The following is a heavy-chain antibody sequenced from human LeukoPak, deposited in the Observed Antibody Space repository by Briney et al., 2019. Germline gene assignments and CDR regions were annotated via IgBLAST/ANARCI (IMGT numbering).Heavy chain of an antibody. CDR1: GFTFSNYG. CDR2: ISRSGTET. D-gene: IGHD4-23*01. Sequence: GGSLRLSCAGAGFTFSNYGMSWVRQAQGKGLEWVSVISRSGTETYHADSVRGRFTISRDNAKNTLYLQMNSLRAEDTAVYYCAKKSPDSSGNPAYDWGQGTLVTVSS. J-gene: IGHJ4*02. V-gene: IGHV3-23*01. CDR3: AKKSPDSSGNPAYD.